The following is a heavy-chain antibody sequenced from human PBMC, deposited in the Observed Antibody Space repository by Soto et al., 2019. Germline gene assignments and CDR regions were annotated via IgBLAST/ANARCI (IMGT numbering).Heavy chain of an antibody. CDR1: GFTFSSYA. Sequence: GGSLRLSCAASGFTFSSYAMSWVRQAPGKGLEWVSAISGSGGSTYYADSVKGRFTISRDNSKNTLYLQMNSLRAEDTAVYYCAKDTSAAVGATTFDYWGQGTLVTVSS. V-gene: IGHV3-23*01. D-gene: IGHD1-26*01. J-gene: IGHJ4*02. CDR2: ISGSGGST. CDR3: AKDTSAAVGATTFDY.